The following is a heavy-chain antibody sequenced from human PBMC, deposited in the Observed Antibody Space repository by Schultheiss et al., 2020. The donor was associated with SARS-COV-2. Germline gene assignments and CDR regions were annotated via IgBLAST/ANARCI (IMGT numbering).Heavy chain of an antibody. CDR3: TRLQLNYYYYYMDV. CDR1: GFTFSSYW. D-gene: IGHD4-11*01. J-gene: IGHJ6*03. V-gene: IGHV3-49*04. CDR2: IRSKAYGGTT. Sequence: GGSLRLSCAASGFTFSSYWMSWVRQAPGKGLEWVGFIRSKAYGGTTEYAASVKGRFTISRYDSKSIAYLQMNSLKTEDTAVYYCTRLQLNYYYYYMDVWGKGTTVTVSS.